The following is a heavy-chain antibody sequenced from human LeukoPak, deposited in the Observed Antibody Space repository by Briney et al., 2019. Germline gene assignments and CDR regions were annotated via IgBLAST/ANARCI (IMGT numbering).Heavy chain of an antibody. Sequence: AASVTVSCKASGYTFTGYYMHWVRQAPGQGLEWMGWINPNSGGTNYAQKFQGRVTMTRDASISTAYMELSRLRSDDTAVYYCAMLHSSSWYGVNHPMDVWGKGTTVTVSS. D-gene: IGHD6-13*01. CDR2: INPNSGGT. CDR1: GYTFTGYY. V-gene: IGHV1-2*02. CDR3: AMLHSSSWYGVNHPMDV. J-gene: IGHJ6*03.